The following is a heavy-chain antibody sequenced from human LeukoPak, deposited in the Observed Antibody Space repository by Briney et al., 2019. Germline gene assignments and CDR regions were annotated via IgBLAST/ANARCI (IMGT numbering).Heavy chain of an antibody. CDR3: ARADIVVVPAAIISAEPAVFDI. V-gene: IGHV1-69*02. CDR1: GGTFSSYT. CDR2: IIPILGIA. J-gene: IGHJ3*02. D-gene: IGHD2-2*01. Sequence: ASVRVSCKASGGTFSSYTISWVRQAPGQGLEWMGRIIPILGIANYAQKFQGRATITADKSTSTAYMELSSLRSEDTAVYYCARADIVVVPAAIISAEPAVFDIWGQGTMVTVSS.